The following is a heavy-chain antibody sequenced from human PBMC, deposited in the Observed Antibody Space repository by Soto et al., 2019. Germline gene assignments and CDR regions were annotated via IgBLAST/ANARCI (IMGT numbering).Heavy chain of an antibody. CDR1: GFTFSSYA. CDR3: AKPEEGSRGYRWGSYYYGMDV. Sequence: EVQLLESGGGLVQPGGSLRLSCAASGFTFSSYAMSWVRQAPGKGLEWVSAISGSGGSTYYADSVKGRFTISRDNSKNTLYLQMSSLRAEDTAVYYCAKPEEGSRGYRWGSYYYGMDVWGQGTTVTVSS. CDR2: ISGSGGST. J-gene: IGHJ6*02. V-gene: IGHV3-23*01. D-gene: IGHD3-16*01.